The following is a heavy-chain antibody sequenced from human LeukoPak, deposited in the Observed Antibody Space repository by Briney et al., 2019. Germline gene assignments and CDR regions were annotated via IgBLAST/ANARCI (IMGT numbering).Heavy chain of an antibody. CDR1: GGSISSSSYY. V-gene: IGHV4-39*01. CDR2: IYYSGST. Sequence: SETLSLTCTVSGGSISSSSYYWGWIRQPPGKGLEWIGSIYYSGSTYYNPSLKSRVTISVDTSKNQFSLKLSSVTAADTAVYYCARPRKGYGGFDIWGQGTMVTVSS. D-gene: IGHD4-23*01. J-gene: IGHJ3*02. CDR3: ARPRKGYGGFDI.